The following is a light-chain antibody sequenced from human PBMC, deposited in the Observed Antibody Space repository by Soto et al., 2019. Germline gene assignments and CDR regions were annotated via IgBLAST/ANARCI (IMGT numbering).Light chain of an antibody. J-gene: IGLJ2*01. CDR3: SSYTTSGSPVL. Sequence: QSALTQPASVSGSPGQSITISCIGTSSDIGAYNYVSWYQQHPGKAPKLMIYDVTSRPSGVSNRFSGSSSGNTASLNISGLQAEDEADYYCSSYTTSGSPVLLGGGTQLTVL. CDR1: SSDIGAYNY. V-gene: IGLV2-14*01. CDR2: DVT.